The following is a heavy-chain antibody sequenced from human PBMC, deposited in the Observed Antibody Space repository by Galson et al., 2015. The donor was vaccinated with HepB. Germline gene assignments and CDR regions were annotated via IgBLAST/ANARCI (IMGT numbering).Heavy chain of an antibody. CDR1: GRSFSSFV. Sequence: SVKVSCKVSGRSFSSFVISWVRQAPGQGLEWMGGIIPMFGPTNYAQKFQGRVTITADKSTGTAYMELSSLRSEDTAVYYCARDLTIGASGSDLNWGQGTLVPVSS. V-gene: IGHV1-69*06. J-gene: IGHJ4*02. CDR3: ARDLTIGASGSDLN. CDR2: IIPMFGPT. D-gene: IGHD3-9*01.